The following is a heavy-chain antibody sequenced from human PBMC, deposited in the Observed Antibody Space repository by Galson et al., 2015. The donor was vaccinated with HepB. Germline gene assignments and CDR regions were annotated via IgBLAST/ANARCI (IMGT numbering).Heavy chain of an antibody. CDR2: INSDGSSP. J-gene: IGHJ4*02. V-gene: IGHV3-74*01. D-gene: IGHD4-17*01. CDR1: GFTFSSYW. CDR3: ARGGGYGVPLWAEHFDY. Sequence: SLRLSCAASGFTFSSYWMHWVRQGPGMGLVWVSRINSDGSSPSYADSVKGRLTISRDNAKNTLYLQMNSLRAEDTAVYYRARGGGYGVPLWAEHFDYWGQGTLVTVSS.